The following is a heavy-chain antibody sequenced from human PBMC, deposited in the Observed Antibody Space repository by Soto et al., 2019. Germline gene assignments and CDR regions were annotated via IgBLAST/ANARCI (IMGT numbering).Heavy chain of an antibody. CDR1: GFTFSSYG. Sequence: GGSLRLSCAASGFTFSSYGMHWVRQAPGKGLGWVAVIWYDGSNKYYADSVEGRFTISRDNSKNTLYLQMNSLRAEDTAVYYCAREGYVDTAMVIPYFDYWGQGTLVTVSS. CDR2: IWYDGSNK. J-gene: IGHJ4*02. D-gene: IGHD5-18*01. V-gene: IGHV3-33*01. CDR3: AREGYVDTAMVIPYFDY.